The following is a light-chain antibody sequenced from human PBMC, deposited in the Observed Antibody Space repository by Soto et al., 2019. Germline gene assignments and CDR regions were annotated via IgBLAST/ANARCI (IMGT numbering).Light chain of an antibody. CDR1: NSDVGAYNY. CDR3: TSYTTTNTLYV. Sequence: QSVLTQPASVSGSPGQSITIPCTGTNSDVGAYNYVSWYQHHPGKAPKHMIYEVFTRSSGVSSRFSGSKSGSTASLTISGLQAEDEADYYCTSYTTTNTLYVFGTGTKVTVL. J-gene: IGLJ1*01. CDR2: EVF. V-gene: IGLV2-14*01.